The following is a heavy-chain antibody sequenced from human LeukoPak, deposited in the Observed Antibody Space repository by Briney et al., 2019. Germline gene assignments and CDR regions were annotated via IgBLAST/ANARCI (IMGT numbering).Heavy chain of an antibody. CDR2: INVGNGNT. V-gene: IGHV1-3*01. J-gene: IGHJ4*02. D-gene: IGHD5-18*01. Sequence: ASAKVSCKASGYTFTSYAMHWVRQAPGQRLEWMGWINVGNGNTKYSQEFQGRVTITRDTSASTAYMELRSLRSDDTAVYYCARDEWGYSYFDYWGQGTLVTVSS. CDR1: GYTFTSYA. CDR3: ARDEWGYSYFDY.